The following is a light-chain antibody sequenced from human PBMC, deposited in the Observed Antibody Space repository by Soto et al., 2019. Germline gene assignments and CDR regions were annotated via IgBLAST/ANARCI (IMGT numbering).Light chain of an antibody. Sequence: QSALTQPASVSGSPGQSITISCSGTISDFAVYNYVSWYQQHPGKASKLMLYGVSKRPPGVSNRFSGSKSGNRPPLTISGLQARDESDYCSSSNTRISALRHFGTGTKVTVL. CDR1: ISDFAVYNY. V-gene: IGLV2-14*01. J-gene: IGLJ1*01. CDR2: GVS. CDR3: SSNTRISALRH.